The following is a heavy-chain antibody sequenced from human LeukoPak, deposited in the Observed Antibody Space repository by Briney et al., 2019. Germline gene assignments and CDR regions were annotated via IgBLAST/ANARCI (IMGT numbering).Heavy chain of an antibody. CDR3: ARVLSGVPFDP. CDR1: GGTFSSYA. V-gene: IGHV1-69*06. CDR2: IIPIFGTA. D-gene: IGHD3-10*02. Sequence: ASVKVSCKASGGTFSSYAISWVRQTPGQGLEWMGGIIPIFGTANYAQKFQGRVTITADKSTSTAYMELSSLRSEDTAVYYCARVLSGVPFDPWGQGTLVTVSS. J-gene: IGHJ5*02.